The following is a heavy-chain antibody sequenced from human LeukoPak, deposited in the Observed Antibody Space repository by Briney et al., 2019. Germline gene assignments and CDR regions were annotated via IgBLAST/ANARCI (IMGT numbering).Heavy chain of an antibody. D-gene: IGHD5-18*01. CDR1: GFTFSSFA. Sequence: PGGSLRLSCAASGFTFSSFAMSWVRQAPGKGLEWVSDISGSGGNTHYADSVKGRFTISRDHSRDTLYLQMNSLRVEDMAVYYCVRGDTAMVTGVDYWGQGTLVTVSS. CDR3: VRGDTAMVTGVDY. V-gene: IGHV3-23*01. CDR2: ISGSGGNT. J-gene: IGHJ4*02.